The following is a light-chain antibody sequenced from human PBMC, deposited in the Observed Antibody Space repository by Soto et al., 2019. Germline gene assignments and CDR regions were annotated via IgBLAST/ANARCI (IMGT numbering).Light chain of an antibody. CDR1: QSVGAN. Sequence: EIVMTQSPATLSVSPGERATLSCRASQSVGANLAWYQQKPGQAPRLLIYGASTRAAGISPSFSGGGSGTEFTLTISSLQSEDFGVYWCQQYTYWPRRFGQGTKVGIK. CDR3: QQYTYWPRR. CDR2: GAS. V-gene: IGKV3-15*01. J-gene: IGKJ1*01.